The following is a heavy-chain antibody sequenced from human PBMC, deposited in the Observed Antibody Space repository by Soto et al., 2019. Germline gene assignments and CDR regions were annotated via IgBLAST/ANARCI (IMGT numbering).Heavy chain of an antibody. CDR2: INDRGSI. V-gene: IGHV4-34*01. CDR3: ARESHEILTGPPWVWYFDL. Sequence: QVQLQQWGAGPLRPWETLSLTCGESGGSFSGYYWAWIRQSPGKGLEWIGEINDRGSINYNPSLKSRVSISVDTSKNNYSLNVRSVTAADTAVYYCARESHEILTGPPWVWYFDLWGRGTLVTVSS. J-gene: IGHJ2*01. CDR1: GGSFSGYY. D-gene: IGHD3-9*01.